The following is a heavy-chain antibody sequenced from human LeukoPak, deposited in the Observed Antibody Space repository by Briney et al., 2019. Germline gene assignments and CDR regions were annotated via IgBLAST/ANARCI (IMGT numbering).Heavy chain of an antibody. Sequence: SETLSLTCTASGDSITNSNYYWGWVRQSPGRGLEWLGNIFYNGGPYYNPSFKSRVAISVDTPKNHFSLTLNAVTAADTAVYYCASYSGTYSAFEIWGQGTPVTVSS. D-gene: IGHD1-26*01. CDR1: GDSITNSNYY. J-gene: IGHJ3*02. CDR3: ASYSGTYSAFEI. V-gene: IGHV4-39*07. CDR2: IFYNGGP.